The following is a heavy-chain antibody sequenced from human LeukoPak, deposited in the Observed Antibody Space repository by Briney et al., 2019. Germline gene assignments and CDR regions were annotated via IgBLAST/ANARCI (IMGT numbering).Heavy chain of an antibody. CDR2: INHSGST. D-gene: IGHD3-10*01. CDR1: GGSFSGYY. Sequence: SETLSLTCAVYGGSFSGYYWSWIRQPPGKGLEWIGEINHSGSTNYNPSLKGRVTISVDTSKNQFSLKLSSVTAADTAVYYCARVASVLLWFGEPYYFDYWGQGTLVTVSS. J-gene: IGHJ4*02. V-gene: IGHV4-34*01. CDR3: ARVASVLLWFGEPYYFDY.